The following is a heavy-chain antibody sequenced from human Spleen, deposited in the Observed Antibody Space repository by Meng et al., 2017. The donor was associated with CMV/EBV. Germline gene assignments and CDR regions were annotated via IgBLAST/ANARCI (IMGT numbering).Heavy chain of an antibody. D-gene: IGHD2-2*01. CDR2: IIPVVGMI. Sequence: SVKVSCKASGYTFPSYYIHWVRQAPGQGLEWMGMIIPVVGMITYEQKFQGRVTINADKSTGTAYMELSSLRPEDTAVYYCARDLVSGVVTAAELGYWGQGTQVTVSS. CDR3: ARDLVSGVVTAAELGY. J-gene: IGHJ4*02. CDR1: GYTFPSYY. V-gene: IGHV1-69*04.